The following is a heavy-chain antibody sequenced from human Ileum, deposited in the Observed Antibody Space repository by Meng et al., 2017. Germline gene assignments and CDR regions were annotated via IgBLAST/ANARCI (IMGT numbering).Heavy chain of an antibody. CDR3: ARVSYNKGSPKFDS. V-gene: IGHV4-4*02. J-gene: IGHJ4*02. CDR2: SYETSTT. Sequence: VRFMYSCSRLVKLFVTLLVGFAASVDSISNGTWCIWVRHPPVKQLEWIGDSYETSTTNYNSPPTSRVTISVDKSKNEFSLLLSSVTAAVPALNFCARVSYNKGSPKFDSWGQGTLVTVSS. CDR1: VDSISNGTW. D-gene: IGHD1-14*01.